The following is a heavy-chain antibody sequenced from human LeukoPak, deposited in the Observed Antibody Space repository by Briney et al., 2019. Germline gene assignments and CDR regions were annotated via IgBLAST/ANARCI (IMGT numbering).Heavy chain of an antibody. CDR1: GFTFDDYG. CDR2: INWNGGST. CDR3: ARDEGMGRMAPPPLDY. Sequence: RPGGSLRLSCAASGFTFDDYGMSWVRQAPGKGLEWVSGINWNGGSTGYADSVKGRFTISRDNAKNSLYLQMNSLRAEDTALYYCARDEGMGRMAPPPLDYWGQGTLVTVSS. D-gene: IGHD2-8*01. V-gene: IGHV3-20*04. J-gene: IGHJ4*02.